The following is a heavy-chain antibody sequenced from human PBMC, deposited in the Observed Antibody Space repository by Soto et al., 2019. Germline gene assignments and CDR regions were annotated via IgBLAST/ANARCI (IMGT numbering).Heavy chain of an antibody. CDR3: ASGSGTFDN. CDR1: GGSITSGGYY. CDR2: IYYSGST. J-gene: IGHJ4*02. D-gene: IGHD1-7*01. Sequence: QVQLQESGPGLVKPSQTLSLTCTVSGGSITSGGYYCSWIRQHPGKGLEWIGYIYYSGSTYYNPSLKSRVTISADTSKHQFSLNLSSVTVADTAGDYCASGSGTFDNWGQGTLVTVSS. V-gene: IGHV4-31*03.